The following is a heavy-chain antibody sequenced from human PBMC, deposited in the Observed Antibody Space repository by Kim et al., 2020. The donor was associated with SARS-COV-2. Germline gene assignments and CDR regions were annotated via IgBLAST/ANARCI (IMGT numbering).Heavy chain of an antibody. Sequence: NPSLKSRVTISVDTSKNQFSLKLSSVTAADTAVYYCARGGLYFDPYYFDYWGQGTLVTVSS. D-gene: IGHD3-9*01. CDR3: ARGGLYFDPYYFDY. V-gene: IGHV4-34*01. J-gene: IGHJ4*02.